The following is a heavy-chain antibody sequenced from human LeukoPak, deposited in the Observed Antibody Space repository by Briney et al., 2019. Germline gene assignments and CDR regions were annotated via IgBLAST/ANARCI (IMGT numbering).Heavy chain of an antibody. CDR1: GGSICSSDW. V-gene: IGHV4-4*02. CDR3: ARHRRRFASSVTGGAFDI. D-gene: IGHD2-21*02. J-gene: IGHJ3*02. Sequence: SGTLSLTCAVSGGSICSSDWWSWVLQPPGKGLEWIEEIYHSGSTNYNPSLKSRVTISVDTSKNQFSLKLSSVTAADTAVYYCARHRRRFASSVTGGAFDIWGQGTMVTVSS. CDR2: IYHSGST.